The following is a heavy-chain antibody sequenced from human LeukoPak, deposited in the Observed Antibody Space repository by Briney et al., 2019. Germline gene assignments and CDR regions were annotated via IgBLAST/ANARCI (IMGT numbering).Heavy chain of an antibody. CDR1: GFTFSSYG. CDR3: AKPTRGSGSFLIDF. J-gene: IGHJ4*02. V-gene: IGHV3-33*06. Sequence: GGSLRLSCAASGFTFSSYGMHWARQAPGKGLEWVAVIWNDGSDKYYADSVKGRFTISRDNSKNTLYLQMNSLRAESTAVYYCAKPTRGSGSFLIDFWGQGTLVTVSS. D-gene: IGHD1-26*01. CDR2: IWNDGSDK.